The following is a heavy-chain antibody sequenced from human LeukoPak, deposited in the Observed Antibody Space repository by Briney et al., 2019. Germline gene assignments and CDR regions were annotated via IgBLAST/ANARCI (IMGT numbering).Heavy chain of an antibody. J-gene: IGHJ4*02. V-gene: IGHV3-48*01. CDR1: GFTFSSYS. CDR2: ISSSSSIR. Sequence: PGGSLRLPCAASGFTFSSYSMNWVRQAPGKGLEWVSYISSSSSIRYYADSVKGRFTISRDNAKNSLYLQMNSLRAEDTAVYYCARGLYGSGSYTFDYWGQGTLVTVSS. D-gene: IGHD3-10*01. CDR3: ARGLYGSGSYTFDY.